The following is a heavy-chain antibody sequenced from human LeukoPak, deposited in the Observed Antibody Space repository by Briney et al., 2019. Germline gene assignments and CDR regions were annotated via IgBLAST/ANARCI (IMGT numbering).Heavy chain of an antibody. CDR2: ISSSSSTI. D-gene: IGHD6-19*01. Sequence: PGGSLRLSCAASGFTFSSYSMNWVRQAPGKGLEWVSYISSSSSTIYYADSVKGRFTISRDNSKNTLYLQMNSLRAEDTAVYYCAKDRVAGGLYGMDVWGQGTTVTVSS. CDR1: GFTFSSYS. V-gene: IGHV3-48*01. CDR3: AKDRVAGGLYGMDV. J-gene: IGHJ6*02.